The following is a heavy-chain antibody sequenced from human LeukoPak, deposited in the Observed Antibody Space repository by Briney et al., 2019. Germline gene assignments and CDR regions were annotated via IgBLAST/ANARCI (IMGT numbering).Heavy chain of an antibody. J-gene: IGHJ4*02. CDR3: ARGVYGSGDY. CDR1: GVSISSSPYY. Sequence: SETLSLTCTVSGVSISSSPYYWGWVRQPPGKGLEWIGTIFYSGSTNYNPSLKSRVTMSVDTSKNQFSLKLTSVTAADTAVYYCARGVYGSGDYWGQGTLVTVSS. V-gene: IGHV4-39*07. D-gene: IGHD3-10*01. CDR2: IFYSGST.